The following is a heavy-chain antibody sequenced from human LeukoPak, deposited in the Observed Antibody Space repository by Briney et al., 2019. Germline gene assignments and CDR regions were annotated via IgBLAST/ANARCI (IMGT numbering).Heavy chain of an antibody. CDR3: AKDQGHSVWGSFDY. J-gene: IGHJ4*02. CDR2: VSGSGGRT. Sequence: GGSLRLSCTASGFTFSSYAMSWVRQAPGKGLEWVSGVSGSGGRTYYADSVQGRFTISRDNSKNTLYLQMISLRAEDTAVYYCAKDQGHSVWGSFDYWGQGTLVTVSS. V-gene: IGHV3-23*01. D-gene: IGHD3-16*01. CDR1: GFTFSSYA.